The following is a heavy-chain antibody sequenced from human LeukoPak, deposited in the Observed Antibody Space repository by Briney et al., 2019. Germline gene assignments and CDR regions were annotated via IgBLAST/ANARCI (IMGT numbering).Heavy chain of an antibody. V-gene: IGHV4-59*01. CDR3: ARGEDFERYYLAY. CDR1: TGSISSYY. Sequence: SETLSLTCSVSTGSISSYYWSWIRQPPGKGLEWIGYIYYSGSTNYNPSLKSRATISVDTSKNQFSLKLTSVTAADTAVYFCARGEDFERYYLAYWGQGTLVTVSS. D-gene: IGHD3-9*01. J-gene: IGHJ4*02. CDR2: IYYSGST.